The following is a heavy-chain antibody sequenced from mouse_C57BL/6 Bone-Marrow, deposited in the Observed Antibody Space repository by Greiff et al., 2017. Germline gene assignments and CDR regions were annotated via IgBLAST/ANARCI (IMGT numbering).Heavy chain of an antibody. CDR3: ARSFLITTVVATTDYAMDY. V-gene: IGHV1-69*01. D-gene: IGHD1-1*01. CDR1: GYTFTSYW. J-gene: IGHJ4*01. CDR2: IDPSDSYT. Sequence: QVQLQQPGAELVMPGASVKLSCKASGYTFTSYWMHWVKQRPGQGLEWIGEIDPSDSYTNYNQKFKGKSTLTVDKSSSTAYMQLSSLTSEDSAVYYCARSFLITTVVATTDYAMDYWGQGTSVTVSS.